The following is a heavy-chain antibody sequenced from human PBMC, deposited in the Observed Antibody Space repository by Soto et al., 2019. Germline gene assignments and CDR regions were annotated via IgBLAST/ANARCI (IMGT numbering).Heavy chain of an antibody. Sequence: GGSLRLSCAASGFTFSSYEMNWVRQAPGKGLEWVSYISSSGSTIYYADSVKGRFTISRDNAKNSLYLQMNSLRAEDTAVYYCARVVPGGYGDAFDTWGQGTMVTVSS. D-gene: IGHD6-13*01. CDR3: ARVVPGGYGDAFDT. V-gene: IGHV3-48*03. J-gene: IGHJ3*02. CDR1: GFTFSSYE. CDR2: ISSSGSTI.